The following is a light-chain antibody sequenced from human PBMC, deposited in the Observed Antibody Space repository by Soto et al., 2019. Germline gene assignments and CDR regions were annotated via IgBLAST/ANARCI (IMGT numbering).Light chain of an antibody. J-gene: IGKJ1*01. Sequence: EIVLTQSPGTLSSSPGGRATLSCRASQSVTNNYLAWYQQKRGQAPRLLIWGASIRAADLPDRFSGGGSGTDFTLTISRLEAEDVAIYYCHQYGGSPGSFGQGTKVDIK. CDR3: HQYGGSPGS. V-gene: IGKV3-20*01. CDR1: QSVTNNY. CDR2: GAS.